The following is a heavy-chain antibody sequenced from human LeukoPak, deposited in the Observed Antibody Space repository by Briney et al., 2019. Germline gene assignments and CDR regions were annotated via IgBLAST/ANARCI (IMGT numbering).Heavy chain of an antibody. CDR2: TYPGDSDT. CDR1: GYSFTRYW. V-gene: IGHV5-51*01. D-gene: IGHD1-26*01. Sequence: GESLKISCQASGYSFTRYWIGWVRQMPGKGLEWMGITYPGDSDTTYSPSFQGQVTISADKSIGTAYLQWSTLKASDTALYYCARQPGTDRFFDFWGQGTLVTVSS. CDR3: ARQPGTDRFFDF. J-gene: IGHJ4*02.